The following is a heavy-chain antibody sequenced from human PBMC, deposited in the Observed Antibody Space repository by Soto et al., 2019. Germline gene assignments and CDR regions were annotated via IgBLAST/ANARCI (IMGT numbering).Heavy chain of an antibody. CDR1: GFTFSNAW. CDR3: ATQLLGAHYDFWRGHPSHQKNSYYYGIDV. D-gene: IGHD3-3*01. J-gene: IGHJ6*02. Sequence: GGSLRLSCAASGFTFSNAWMSWVRQAPGKGLEWVGRIKSKTDGGTTDYAAPVKGRFTISRDDSKNTLYLQMNSLKTEDTAVYYCATQLLGAHYDFWRGHPSHQKNSYYYGIDVWGQGSTVTVSS. V-gene: IGHV3-15*01. CDR2: IKSKTDGGTT.